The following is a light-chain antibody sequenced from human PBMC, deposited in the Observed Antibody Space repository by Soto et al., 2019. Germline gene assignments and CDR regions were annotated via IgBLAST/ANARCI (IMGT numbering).Light chain of an antibody. CDR1: QSVSSN. V-gene: IGKV3-15*01. CDR2: GAS. Sequence: ETVMTQSPATLSVSPGERATLSCRASQSVSSNLAWYQQKPGQAPRLLIYGASTRATGIPARFSGSGSGTDFTLTISSLQSEDFAVYFCQQYKNWPPLPFGGGTKVEIK. CDR3: QQYKNWPPLP. J-gene: IGKJ4*01.